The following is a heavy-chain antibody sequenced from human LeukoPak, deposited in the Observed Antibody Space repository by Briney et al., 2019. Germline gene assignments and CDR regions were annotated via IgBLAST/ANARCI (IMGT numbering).Heavy chain of an antibody. CDR1: GGSITSYY. D-gene: IGHD2-2*01. J-gene: IGHJ5*02. CDR2: IYYSGYT. V-gene: IGHV4-59*01. CDR3: ARHLGFCSSTSCYPWFDP. Sequence: PSETLSLTCTVSGGSITSYYWSWIRQPPGKGLEWIGYIYYSGYTNYNPSLRSRVTISLDTSKNQFSLQLSSVTAADTAVYYCARHLGFCSSTSCYPWFDPWGQGTLVTVSS.